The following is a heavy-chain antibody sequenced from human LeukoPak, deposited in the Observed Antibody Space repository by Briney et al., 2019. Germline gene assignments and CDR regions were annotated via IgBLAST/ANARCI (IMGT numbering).Heavy chain of an antibody. CDR2: IKSKTDGGTT. Sequence: GGSLRLSCAASGFTFSNAWMRWVRQAPGKGLEWVGRIKSKTDGGTTDYAAPVKGRFTISRDDSKNTLYLQMNSLKTEDTAVYYCTTDPGGAAAGQRGDDYWGQGTLVTVSS. V-gene: IGHV3-15*01. D-gene: IGHD6-13*01. CDR3: TTDPGGAAAGQRGDDY. J-gene: IGHJ4*02. CDR1: GFTFSNAW.